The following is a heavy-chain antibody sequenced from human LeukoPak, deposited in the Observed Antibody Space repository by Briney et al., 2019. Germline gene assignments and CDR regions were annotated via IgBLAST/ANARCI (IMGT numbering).Heavy chain of an antibody. CDR1: GFTVSSNY. CDR3: ARRYGSGSSGTFDY. CDR2: IYSGGST. V-gene: IGHV3-53*01. D-gene: IGHD3-10*01. J-gene: IGHJ4*02. Sequence: PGGSLRLSCAASGFTVSSNYMSWVRQAPGKGPEWVSVIYSGGSTYYADSVKGRFTISRDNSKNTLYLQMNSLRAEDTAVYYCARRYGSGSSGTFDYWGQGTLVTVSS.